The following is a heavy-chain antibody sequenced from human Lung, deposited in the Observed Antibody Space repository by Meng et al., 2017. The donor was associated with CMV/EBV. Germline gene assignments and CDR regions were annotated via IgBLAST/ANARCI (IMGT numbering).Heavy chain of an antibody. V-gene: IGHV3-13*01. CDR1: GFTFSSYD. D-gene: IGHD3-10*01. J-gene: IGHJ4*02. Sequence: GGSLRLXCAASGFTFSSYDMHWVRQVTGKGLEWVSGVGTEDDAYYRDSVKGRFTISRENGMNSMYLQMDSLTVGDTAIYYCARGSGVNMFRGAIGSFDSWGLGTXVTVYS. CDR3: ARGSGVNMFRGAIGSFDS. CDR2: VGTEDDA.